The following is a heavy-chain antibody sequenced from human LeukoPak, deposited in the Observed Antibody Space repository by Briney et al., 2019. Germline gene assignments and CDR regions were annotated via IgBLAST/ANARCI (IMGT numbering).Heavy chain of an antibody. CDR3: ARADKPYYYYGMDV. J-gene: IGHJ6*02. CDR1: GGSISSSSYY. Sequence: SETLSLTCTVSGGSISSSSYYWGWIRQPPGKGLEWIGSIYYSGSSYYNPSLKSRVTISVDTSKNQFSLKLSSVTAADTAVYYCARADKPYYYYGMDVWGQGTTVTVSS. CDR2: IYYSGSS. D-gene: IGHD3-22*01. V-gene: IGHV4-39*07.